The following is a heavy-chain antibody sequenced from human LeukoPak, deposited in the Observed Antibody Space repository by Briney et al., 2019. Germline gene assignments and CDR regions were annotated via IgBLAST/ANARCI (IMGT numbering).Heavy chain of an antibody. CDR2: INHSGST. CDR3: ASIWPDSVDH. Sequence: KPSETLSLTCAVYGGSFSGYYWSWIRQPPGKGLEWIGEINHSGSTNYNPSLKSRVTISVDTSKNQFSLKLSSVTAADTAVYYCASIWPDSVDHWGQGTLVTVSS. J-gene: IGHJ4*02. D-gene: IGHD2-15*01. CDR1: GGSFSGYY. V-gene: IGHV4-34*01.